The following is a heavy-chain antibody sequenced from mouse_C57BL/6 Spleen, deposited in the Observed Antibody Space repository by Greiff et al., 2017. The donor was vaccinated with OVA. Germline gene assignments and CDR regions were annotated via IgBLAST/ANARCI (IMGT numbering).Heavy chain of an antibody. CDR3: AIPYTAYAMDY. CDR2: IYPGDGDT. D-gene: IGHD2-12*01. Sequence: VHLVESGAELVKPGASVKISCKASGYAFSSYWMNWVKQRPGKGLEWIGQIYPGDGDTNYNGKFNGKATLTADKSSSTAYMQLSSLTSEDSAVYFCAIPYTAYAMDYWGQGTSVTVSS. CDR1: GYAFSSYW. V-gene: IGHV1-80*01. J-gene: IGHJ4*01.